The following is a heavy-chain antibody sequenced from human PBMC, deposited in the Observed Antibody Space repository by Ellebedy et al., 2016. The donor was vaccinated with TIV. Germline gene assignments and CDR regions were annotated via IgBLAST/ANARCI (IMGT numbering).Heavy chain of an antibody. CDR1: RFTFSDYG. J-gene: IGHJ4*02. CDR3: AKEAWDGDNYFDY. CDR2: IWDDGSKK. V-gene: IGHV3-33*06. D-gene: IGHD4-17*01. Sequence: PGGSLRLSCEASRFTFSDYGIHWVRRTPGKGLEWVAVIWDDGSKKKYADSVKGRFIISRDNSKNTLYLQMNSLRAEGTAVYYCAKEAWDGDNYFDYWGQGILVTVSS.